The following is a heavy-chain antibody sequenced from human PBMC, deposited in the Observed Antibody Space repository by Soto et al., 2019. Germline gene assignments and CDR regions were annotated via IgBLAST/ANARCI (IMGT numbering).Heavy chain of an antibody. CDR2: IDGSSATT. V-gene: IGHV3-23*01. CDR1: GFTFSDYA. D-gene: IGHD2-2*01. J-gene: IGHJ6*02. CDR3: ARDRRPSIYSGLAV. Sequence: GGSLRLSCAASGFTFSDYAMSWVRQAPGKGLEWVSAIDGSSATTNYADSVKGRFTISRDNSKNTLFLHMSGLRAEDTAVYYCARDRRPSIYSGLAVWGQGTTVTVSS.